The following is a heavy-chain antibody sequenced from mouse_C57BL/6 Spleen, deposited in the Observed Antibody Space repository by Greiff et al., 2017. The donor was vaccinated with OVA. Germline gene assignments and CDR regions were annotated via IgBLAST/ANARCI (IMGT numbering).Heavy chain of an antibody. D-gene: IGHD1-1*02. CDR1: GYTFTSYW. CDR3: ARYDPTMSMDY. V-gene: IGHV1-50*01. Sequence: VQLQQPGAELVKPGASVKLSCKASGYTFTSYWMQWVKQRPGQSLEWICEIDPSDSYTNYNQKFKGKATLTVDTSSSTAYMQLSSLTSEDSAVYYCARYDPTMSMDYWGQGTSVTVSS. CDR2: IDPSDSYT. J-gene: IGHJ4*01.